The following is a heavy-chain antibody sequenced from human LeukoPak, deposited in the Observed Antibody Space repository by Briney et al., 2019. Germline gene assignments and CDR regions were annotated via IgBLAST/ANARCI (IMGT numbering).Heavy chain of an antibody. CDR3: ANSHRGAYWYYFDY. J-gene: IGHJ4*02. CDR1: GFSFSNAW. Sequence: GGSLRLSCAASGFSFSNAWMSWVRQAPGKGLEWVSIISDGGGSTYYADSVKGRFTISRDISKNTLYLQMNSLRAEDTAVYYCANSHRGAYWYYFDYWGQGTLVTVSS. CDR2: ISDGGGST. V-gene: IGHV3-23*01. D-gene: IGHD2-21*01.